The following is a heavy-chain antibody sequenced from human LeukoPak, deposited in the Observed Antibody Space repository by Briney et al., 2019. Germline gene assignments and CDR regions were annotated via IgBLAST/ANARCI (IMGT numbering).Heavy chain of an antibody. CDR2: IIPIFGTA. D-gene: IGHD5-24*01. J-gene: IGHJ4*02. CDR1: GGTFSSYA. CDR3: ARDRGLGDGYNFDY. V-gene: IGHV1-69*13. Sequence: GASVKVSCKASGGTFSSYAISWVRQAPGQGLEWMGGIIPIFGTANYAQKFQGRVTITADESTSTAYMELSSLRSEDTAVYYCARDRGLGDGYNFDYWGQGTLVTVSS.